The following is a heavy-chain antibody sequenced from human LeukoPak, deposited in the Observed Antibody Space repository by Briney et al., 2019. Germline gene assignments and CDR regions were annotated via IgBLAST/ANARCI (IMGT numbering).Heavy chain of an antibody. V-gene: IGHV3-23*01. CDR2: ISNGGRST. CDR1: GFTFNKYG. D-gene: IGHD3-10*01. J-gene: IGHJ5*02. Sequence: PGRSLRLSCAASGFTFNKYGLSWVRQAPGKGLEWVSGISNGGRSTYYADSVKGRFTISRDNSKNTLYLQMNSLRADDTAVYYCATRSGRNWFDPWGQGTLVTVSP. CDR3: ATRSGRNWFDP.